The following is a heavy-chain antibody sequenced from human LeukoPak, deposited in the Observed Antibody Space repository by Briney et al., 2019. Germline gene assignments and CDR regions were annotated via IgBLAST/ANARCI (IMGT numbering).Heavy chain of an antibody. Sequence: PSETLSLTCTVSGGSISSYYWSWIRQPPGKGLEWIWYIYYSGSTNYNPSLKSRVTISVDTSKNQFSLKLSSVTAADTAVYYCARDYDILTGSWDYWGQGTLVTVSS. CDR1: GGSISSYY. CDR2: IYYSGST. CDR3: ARDYDILTGSWDY. V-gene: IGHV4-59*01. J-gene: IGHJ4*02. D-gene: IGHD3-9*01.